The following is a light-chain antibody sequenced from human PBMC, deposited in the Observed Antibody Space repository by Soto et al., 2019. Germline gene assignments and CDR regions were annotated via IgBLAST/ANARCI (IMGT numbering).Light chain of an antibody. CDR1: QDIRNN. Sequence: IQMTQSPSSLSASVRDSVTITCQASQDIRNNLNWYQQKPGQAPKVLIYGASNLVTGVPSRFSGSGSGTHFTFTISNLQPEDIATYYCQQFDSLLRATFGGGTKVDI. V-gene: IGKV1-33*01. CDR3: QQFDSLLRAT. J-gene: IGKJ4*01. CDR2: GAS.